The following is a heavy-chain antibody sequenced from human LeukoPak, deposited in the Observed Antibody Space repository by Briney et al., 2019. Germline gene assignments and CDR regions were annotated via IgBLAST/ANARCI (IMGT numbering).Heavy chain of an antibody. V-gene: IGHV4-39*07. CDR2: IYYSGST. D-gene: IGHD1-26*01. Sequence: KTSETLSLTCTVSGGSISSSSYYWGWIRQPPGKGLEWIGSIYYSGSTYYNPSLKSRVTISVDTSKNQFSLKLSSVTAADTAVYYCARLVVTTNYYYYYMDVWGKGTTVTVSS. J-gene: IGHJ6*03. CDR3: ARLVVTTNYYYYYMDV. CDR1: GGSISSSSYY.